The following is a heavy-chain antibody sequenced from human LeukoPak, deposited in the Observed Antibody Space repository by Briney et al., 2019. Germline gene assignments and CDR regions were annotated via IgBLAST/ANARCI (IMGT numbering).Heavy chain of an antibody. CDR2: INPNSGDT. J-gene: IGHJ4*02. CDR3: ARGVGDLGDY. V-gene: IGHV1-2*06. D-gene: IGHD3-16*01. CDR1: RYTFAGYY. Sequence: GASVKVSCKASRYTFAGYYMHWVRQAPGQGLEWMGRINPNSGDTNYAQNSQGRVTMTRDTSISTAYMELSSLRSEDTAVYYCARGVGDLGDYWGQGTLVTVSS.